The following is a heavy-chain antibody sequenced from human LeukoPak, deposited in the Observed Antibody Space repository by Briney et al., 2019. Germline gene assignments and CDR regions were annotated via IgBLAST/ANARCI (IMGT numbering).Heavy chain of an antibody. CDR1: GFTFNNYG. CDR3: AKDLWELPYYGMDV. D-gene: IGHD1-26*01. CDR2: ISYDGSNK. J-gene: IGHJ6*02. V-gene: IGHV3-30*18. Sequence: PGGSLRLSCAASGFTFNNYGMHWVRQAPGKGLEWVAVISYDGSNKYYADSVEGRFTISRDNSKNTLYLQMNSLRAEDMAVYYCAKDLWELPYYGMDVWGQGTTVTVSS.